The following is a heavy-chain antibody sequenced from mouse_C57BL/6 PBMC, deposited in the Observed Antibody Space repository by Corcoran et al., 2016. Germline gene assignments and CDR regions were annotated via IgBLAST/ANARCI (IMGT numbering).Heavy chain of an antibody. CDR2: ISYDGSN. D-gene: IGHD2-12*01. V-gene: IGHV3-6*01. J-gene: IGHJ1*03. CDR3: ALSLYRWYFDV. Sequence: DVQLQESGPGLVKPSQSLSLTCSVTGYSITSGYYWNWIRQFPGNKLEWMGYISYDGSNNYNPSLKNRISITRDTSKNQFFLKLNSVTTEDTATYYCALSLYRWYFDVWGTGTTVTVSS. CDR1: GYSITSGYY.